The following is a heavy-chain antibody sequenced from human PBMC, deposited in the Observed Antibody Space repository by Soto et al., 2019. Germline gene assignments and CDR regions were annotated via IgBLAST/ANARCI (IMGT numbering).Heavy chain of an antibody. CDR3: ASSYGSGYRAFDY. V-gene: IGHV1-69*02. Sequence: QVQLVQSGAEVKRPGSSVKVSCKASGDTFNFYSINWVRQARGQGLEWMGRVNPIVSMSNYAQKFQGRVTMTADKYTSTAYMELSSLRSEDTAIYYCASSYGSGYRAFDYWGQGALVTVSS. CDR1: GDTFNFYS. CDR2: VNPIVSMS. J-gene: IGHJ4*02. D-gene: IGHD3-10*01.